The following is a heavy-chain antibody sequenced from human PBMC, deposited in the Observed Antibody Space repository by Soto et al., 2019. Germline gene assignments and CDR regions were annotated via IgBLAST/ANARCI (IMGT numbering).Heavy chain of an antibody. D-gene: IGHD6-19*01. Sequence: QVQLVQSGAEVKKPGGSVKVSCKASGYMFTTNAIHWVRQAPGHRLEWMAWINPANGKTKSSQKYQGRVTFTRDTSATTAYMELPSLTPEDTAVYYCARHSGQWLVLGTMDYWGQGTLVTVSS. CDR2: INPANGKT. CDR3: ARHSGQWLVLGTMDY. J-gene: IGHJ4*02. CDR1: GYMFTTNA. V-gene: IGHV1-3*01.